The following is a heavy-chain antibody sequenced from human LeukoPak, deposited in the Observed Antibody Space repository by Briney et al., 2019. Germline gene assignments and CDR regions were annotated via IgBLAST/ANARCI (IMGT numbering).Heavy chain of an antibody. D-gene: IGHD4-11*01. V-gene: IGHV3-23*01. J-gene: IGHJ4*02. Sequence: GGSLRLSCAASGFTFSSYAMSWVRQAPGKGLEWGSAISGSGGSTYYADSVKGGVTISRDNSKNTLYLQMNSLRAEDTAVYYCAKYSNSVVGRYYFDYWGQGTLVSVSS. CDR3: AKYSNSVVGRYYFDY. CDR1: GFTFSSYA. CDR2: ISGSGGST.